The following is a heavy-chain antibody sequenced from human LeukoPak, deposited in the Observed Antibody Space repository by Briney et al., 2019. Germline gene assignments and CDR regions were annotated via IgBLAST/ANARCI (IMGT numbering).Heavy chain of an antibody. Sequence: GGTLRLSCAASGFTFSNYGMSWVRQAPGKGLEWVSGISGSGGSTYYADSAKGRFTISRDNSKNTLYLQMNSLRAEDTAVYYCAKTAYYYDSSGYYYSDYSYYFMDVWGKGTTVTISS. D-gene: IGHD3-22*01. V-gene: IGHV3-23*01. J-gene: IGHJ6*03. CDR3: AKTAYYYDSSGYYYSDYSYYFMDV. CDR1: GFTFSNYG. CDR2: ISGSGGST.